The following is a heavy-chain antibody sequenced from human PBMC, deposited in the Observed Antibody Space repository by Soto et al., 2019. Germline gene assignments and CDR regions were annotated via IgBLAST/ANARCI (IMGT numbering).Heavy chain of an antibody. CDR3: ARAAYYDYIWGSYRDDAFDI. CDR2: INPSGGST. Sequence: QVQLVQSGAEVKKPGASVKVSCKASGYTFTSYYMHWVRQAPGQGLEWMGIINPSGGSTSYAQKFQGRFTMTRDTSTSTVYMELSSLRSEDTAVYYCARAAYYDYIWGSYRDDAFDIWGQGTMVTVSS. V-gene: IGHV1-46*03. D-gene: IGHD3-16*02. J-gene: IGHJ3*02. CDR1: GYTFTSYY.